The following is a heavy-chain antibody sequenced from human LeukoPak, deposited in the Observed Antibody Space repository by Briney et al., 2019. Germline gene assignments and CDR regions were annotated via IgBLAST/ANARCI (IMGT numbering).Heavy chain of an antibody. V-gene: IGHV3-30*04. CDR1: GFTFSSYA. CDR2: ISYDGSNK. J-gene: IGHJ4*02. Sequence: GRSLRLSCAASGFTFSSYAMHWVRQAPGKGLEWVAVISYDGSNKYYADSVKGRFTISRDNSKNTLYLQMNSLKTEDTAVYYCIRGRVHLDCWGQGTLVTVSS. CDR3: IRGRVHLDC.